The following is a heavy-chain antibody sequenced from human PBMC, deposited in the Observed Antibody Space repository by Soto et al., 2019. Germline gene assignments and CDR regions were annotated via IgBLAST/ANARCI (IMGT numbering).Heavy chain of an antibody. J-gene: IGHJ6*02. D-gene: IGHD1-26*01. Sequence: QVQLQESGPGLVKPSVTLFLTCGVSGGSISSSNWWSWVRQPQGKGLEWIGEIDHSGCTNYNPSLKSRVNISVDKSKNQFSLKLSSVTAADTAVYYCARVSGSYYYGMDVWGQGTTVTVSS. V-gene: IGHV4-4*02. CDR2: IDHSGCT. CDR1: GGSISSSNW. CDR3: ARVSGSYYYGMDV.